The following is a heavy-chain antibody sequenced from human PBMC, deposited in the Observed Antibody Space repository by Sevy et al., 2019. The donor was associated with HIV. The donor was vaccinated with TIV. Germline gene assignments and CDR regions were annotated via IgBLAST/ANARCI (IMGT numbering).Heavy chain of an antibody. CDR2: INHSGST. CDR3: ARGIAASKSVIVVVVATPHFDY. V-gene: IGHV4-34*01. CDR1: GGSFSGYY. Sequence: SETLSLTCAVYGGSFSGYYWSWIRQPPGKGLEWIGEINHSGSTNYNPSLKSRVTISVDTSKNQFSLKLSSVTAADTAVYYCARGIAASKSVIVVVVATPHFDYWGQGTLVTVSS. J-gene: IGHJ4*02. D-gene: IGHD2-15*01.